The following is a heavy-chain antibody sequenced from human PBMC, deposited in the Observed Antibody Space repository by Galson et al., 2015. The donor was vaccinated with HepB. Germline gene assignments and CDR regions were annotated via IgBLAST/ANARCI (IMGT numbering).Heavy chain of an antibody. D-gene: IGHD3-3*01. CDR2: ISGNGHDT. J-gene: IGHJ3*01. CDR1: GFTFTNHA. Sequence: SLRLSCAASGFTFTNHAIHWVRQAPGKGLEYVSVISGNGHDTYYAESVQGRFSVSRDNSRNWLFLQMSSLRPEDTAVYYCVRDCTYDFWSGYFGAFDLWGQGTLVTVSS. CDR3: VRDCTYDFWSGYFGAFDL. V-gene: IGHV3-64D*09.